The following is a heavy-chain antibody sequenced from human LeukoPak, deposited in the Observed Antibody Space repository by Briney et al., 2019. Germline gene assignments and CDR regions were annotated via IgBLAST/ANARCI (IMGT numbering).Heavy chain of an antibody. J-gene: IGHJ4*02. V-gene: IGHV4-39*01. CDR2: IYYRGST. CDR1: GDSIRSSSYY. D-gene: IGHD3-10*01. Sequence: SETLSLTCAVSGDSIRSSSYYWGWIRQPPGKGLEWIGSIYYRGSTYYNPSLKSRVTISVDTSKSQFSLELTSVTVADTAVYFCATGIVAIKSRFFDYWGQGSLFTVSS. CDR3: ATGIVAIKSRFFDY.